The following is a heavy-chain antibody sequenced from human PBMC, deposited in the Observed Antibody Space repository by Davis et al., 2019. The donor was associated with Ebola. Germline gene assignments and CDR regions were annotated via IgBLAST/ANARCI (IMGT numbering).Heavy chain of an antibody. Sequence: GESLKISCAASGFTFSSYAMSWVRQAPGKGLEWVSAISGSGGSTYYADSVKGRFTISRDNSKNTLYLQMNSLRAEDTAVYYCAKDWLHVLRFLEWTLSRQYYYGMDVWGQGTTVTVSS. V-gene: IGHV3-23*01. J-gene: IGHJ6*02. D-gene: IGHD3-3*01. CDR2: ISGSGGST. CDR3: AKDWLHVLRFLEWTLSRQYYYGMDV. CDR1: GFTFSSYA.